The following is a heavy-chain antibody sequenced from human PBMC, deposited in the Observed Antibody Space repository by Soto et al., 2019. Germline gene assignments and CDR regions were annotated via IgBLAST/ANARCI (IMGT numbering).Heavy chain of an antibody. CDR1: GGTFSSYA. V-gene: IGHV1-69*12. CDR2: IIPIFGTA. D-gene: IGHD6-13*01. Sequence: QVQLVQSGAEVKKPGSSVKVSCKASGGTFSSYAISWVRQAPGQGLEWMGGIIPIFGTANYAQKFQGRVTITADESTSPAYMELSSLRSEDTAVYYCARGPYSSSWSGYYYGMDVWGQGTTVTVSS. J-gene: IGHJ6*02. CDR3: ARGPYSSSWSGYYYGMDV.